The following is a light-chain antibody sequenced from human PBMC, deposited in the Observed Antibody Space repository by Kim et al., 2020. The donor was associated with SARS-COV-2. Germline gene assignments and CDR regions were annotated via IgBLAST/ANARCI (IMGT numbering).Light chain of an antibody. CDR2: GAS. CDR1: QSISSG. J-gene: IGKJ4*01. Sequence: AIHLTQSPSCLSESLGDSVTITYRASQSISSGLAWYQQKPVKTPKLLIYGASSLQSAVPSRFSVSGSGTVFTLTISSLQPDDFATYYCNETISYSPTIGEGTKMEMK. V-gene: IGKV1-13*02. CDR3: NETISYSPT.